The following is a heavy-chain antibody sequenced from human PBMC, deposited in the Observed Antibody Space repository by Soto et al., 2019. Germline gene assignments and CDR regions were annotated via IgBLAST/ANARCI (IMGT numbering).Heavy chain of an antibody. J-gene: IGHJ5*02. D-gene: IGHD2-15*01. CDR2: IYPGDSDT. Sequence: PGESLKISCKGSGYSFTSYWIGWVRQMPGKGLEWMGIIYPGDSDTRYSPSFQGQVTISADKSISTAYLQWSSLKASDTAMYYCARSGPGYCSGGSCRNWFDPWGQGTLVTVSS. V-gene: IGHV5-51*01. CDR1: GYSFTSYW. CDR3: ARSGPGYCSGGSCRNWFDP.